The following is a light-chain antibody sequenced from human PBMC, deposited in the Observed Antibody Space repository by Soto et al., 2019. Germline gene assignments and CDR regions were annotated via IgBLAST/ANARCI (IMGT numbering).Light chain of an antibody. Sequence: EIVLTQSPGTLSLSPGERATLSCRASQSVSSSYLAWYQQKPAQAPRLLIYGASRGATGIPDRFSGSGSGTDFTLTINRLEPEDFAVYYCQQYGSSGYTFGQGTKLEIK. CDR2: GAS. CDR3: QQYGSSGYT. CDR1: QSVSSSY. V-gene: IGKV3-20*01. J-gene: IGKJ2*01.